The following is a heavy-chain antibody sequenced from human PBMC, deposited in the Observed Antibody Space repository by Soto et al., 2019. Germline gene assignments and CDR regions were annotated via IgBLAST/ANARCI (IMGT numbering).Heavy chain of an antibody. V-gene: IGHV1-46*01. Sequence: QVSLVQSGAEVKKPGASVKVSCKASGYTFTSYYVHWVRQAPGQGLEWMGIINPSGATTTYAQNFQGRVAMTRAPSTSTVYMELSSLRSEDTAVYYCARRDCFSSSCYFKYWGQGTLVTVSS. CDR3: ARRDCFSSSCYFKY. CDR2: INPSGATT. D-gene: IGHD2-2*01. CDR1: GYTFTSYY. J-gene: IGHJ4*02.